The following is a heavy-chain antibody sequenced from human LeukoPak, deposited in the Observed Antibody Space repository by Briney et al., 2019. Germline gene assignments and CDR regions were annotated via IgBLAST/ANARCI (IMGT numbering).Heavy chain of an antibody. CDR1: GFTISTYW. CDR3: ARAVAAADSY. Sequence: PGGSLSLSCTASGFTISTYWMSWVRQAPGKGLEWVANINQDGSKKYYVDSVKGRFTISRDNVKNSVYLQMNSLRAEDTAVYSCARAVAAADSYWGRGTLVTVSS. V-gene: IGHV3-7*04. J-gene: IGHJ4*02. CDR2: INQDGSKK. D-gene: IGHD6-13*01.